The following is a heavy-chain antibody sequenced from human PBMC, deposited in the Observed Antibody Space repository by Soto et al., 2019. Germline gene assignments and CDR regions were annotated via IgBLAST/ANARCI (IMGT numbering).Heavy chain of an antibody. Sequence: GGSLRLSCAASAFTFSSSEMYWVRQAPGKGLEWVSYIHPGGQIIFYADSVKGRFTISRDNAKNSVYLQMNNLRAEDTAVYYCARRGSSWGQGTMVTVSS. CDR3: ARRGSS. D-gene: IGHD2-2*01. J-gene: IGHJ3*01. CDR1: AFTFSSSE. V-gene: IGHV3-48*03. CDR2: IHPGGQII.